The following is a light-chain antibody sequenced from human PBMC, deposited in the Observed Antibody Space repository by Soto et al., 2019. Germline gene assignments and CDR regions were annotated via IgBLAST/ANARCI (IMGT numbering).Light chain of an antibody. CDR1: QSISSW. Sequence: DIQMTQSPSTLSASVGDRVTITCRAIQSISSWLAWYQQKPGKAPNLLIYFASTLQSGVPSRFSGSGSGTEFTLTISSLQPDDFATYYCQQYDTSPLTFGGGTKV. CDR3: QQYDTSPLT. J-gene: IGKJ4*01. CDR2: FAS. V-gene: IGKV1-5*03.